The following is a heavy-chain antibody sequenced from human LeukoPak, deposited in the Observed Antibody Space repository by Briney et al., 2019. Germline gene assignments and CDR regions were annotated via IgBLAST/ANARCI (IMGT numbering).Heavy chain of an antibody. V-gene: IGHV3-48*04. D-gene: IGHD6-19*01. CDR1: GFTFDSYS. Sequence: GGSLRLSCAASGFTFDSYSIHWARQAPGKGLEWVSYISSGGSTIYYADSVKGRFTISRDNAKNSLYLQMNSLRAEDTAVYYCARGRDLAVARWIDYWGQGTLVTVSS. CDR2: ISSGGSTI. CDR3: ARGRDLAVARWIDY. J-gene: IGHJ4*02.